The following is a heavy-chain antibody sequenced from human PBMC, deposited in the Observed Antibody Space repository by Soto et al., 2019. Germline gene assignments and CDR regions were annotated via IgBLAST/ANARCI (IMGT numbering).Heavy chain of an antibody. Sequence: GESLTISRTAFVFTFCNYAMSWVRRAPGKGLWWVSAISGSGGSIYYADSVRGRFTISRDNSKNTLYLRMNSLRAEDTAVYYCAKVPAAIYYYNYGMDVWGQGTTVAVS. J-gene: IGHJ6*02. CDR3: AKVPAAIYYYNYGMDV. CDR2: ISGSGGSI. V-gene: IGHV3-23*01. CDR1: VFTFCNYA. D-gene: IGHD2-2*02.